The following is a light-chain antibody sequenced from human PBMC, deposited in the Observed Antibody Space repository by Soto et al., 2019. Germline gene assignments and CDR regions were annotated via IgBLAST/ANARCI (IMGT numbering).Light chain of an antibody. CDR2: DAS. CDR1: QGISSA. Sequence: AIPLTQSPSSLSASVGDRVTITCRASQGISSALAWYQQKPGKAPKLLIYDASSLEGGVPSRFSGSGSGTDFTLTISSLQPEDFATYYCQQFNSYPLFGGGTKVEIK. CDR3: QQFNSYPL. V-gene: IGKV1-13*02. J-gene: IGKJ4*01.